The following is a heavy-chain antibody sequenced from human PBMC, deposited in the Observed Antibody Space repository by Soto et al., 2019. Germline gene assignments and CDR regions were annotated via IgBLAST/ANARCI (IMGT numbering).Heavy chain of an antibody. D-gene: IGHD1-7*01. CDR1: SGSINSFY. Sequence: QVQLQESGPGLVKPTETLSLNCTVSSGSINSFYWAWMRQPAGKGLEWIGRIHSSGTTNYNPSLSSRVTMSVDPSKNQFSLRLTSVTAADTGVYYCARDRIIGTSYSDYWGQGILVTVSS. CDR2: IHSSGTT. J-gene: IGHJ4*02. CDR3: ARDRIIGTSYSDY. V-gene: IGHV4-4*07.